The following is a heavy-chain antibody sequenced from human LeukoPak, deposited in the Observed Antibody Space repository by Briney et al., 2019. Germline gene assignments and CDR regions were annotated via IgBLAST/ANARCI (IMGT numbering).Heavy chain of an antibody. CDR3: VIDFGIMPI. D-gene: IGHD3-16*01. V-gene: IGHV3-74*01. J-gene: IGHJ3*02. CDR1: GFTFSSYW. CDR2: IHSDESIT. Sequence: GGSLRLSCAASGFTFSSYWMHWVRQAPWKGLVWAHRIHSDESITSYADSVKGRFTISRDNAKNTLYLQINSLRAEDTAVYYCVIDFGIMPIWGQGTMVAVSS.